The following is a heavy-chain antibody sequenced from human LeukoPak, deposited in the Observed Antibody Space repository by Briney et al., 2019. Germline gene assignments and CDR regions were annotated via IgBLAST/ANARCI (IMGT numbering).Heavy chain of an antibody. CDR1: GFTFSDHY. J-gene: IGHJ5*02. Sequence: GGSLRLSCAASGFTFSDHYMDWVRQAPGKGLEWVSGISGIGGSTYYTDSVKGRFTISRDNSQNTLYLQMDSLRVEDTAVYYCAKDWANMVRGADHWGQGTRVTVSS. V-gene: IGHV3-23*01. CDR3: AKDWANMVRGADH. CDR2: ISGIGGST. D-gene: IGHD3-10*01.